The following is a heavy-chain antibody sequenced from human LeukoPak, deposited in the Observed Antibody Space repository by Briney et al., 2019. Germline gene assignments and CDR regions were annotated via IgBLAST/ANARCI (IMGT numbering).Heavy chain of an antibody. CDR3: ATLYGGSTDY. Sequence: GGSLRLSCAASGFTFSTNSMNWVRQAPGKGLVWVSRIKPDGSSMSYADSVQGRFTISRDNAKNTLYLQMNSLRAEDTAVYYCATLYGGSTDYWGQGTLATVSS. D-gene: IGHD5-12*01. CDR1: GFTFSTNS. CDR2: IKPDGSSM. V-gene: IGHV3-74*01. J-gene: IGHJ4*02.